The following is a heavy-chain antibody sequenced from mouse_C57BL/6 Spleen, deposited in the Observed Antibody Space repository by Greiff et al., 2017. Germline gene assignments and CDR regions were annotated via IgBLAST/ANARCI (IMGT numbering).Heavy chain of an antibody. Sequence: QVQLQQPGAELVMPGASVKLSCKASGYTFTSYWMHWVKQRPGQGLEWIGEIDPSDSYTNYNQKFKGKSTLTVDKSSSTAYMQLSSLTSEDSAVYYCARSHYYGSSYPYCDYWGQGTTLTVSS. V-gene: IGHV1-69*01. CDR3: ARSHYYGSSYPYCDY. D-gene: IGHD1-1*01. CDR1: GYTFTSYW. CDR2: IDPSDSYT. J-gene: IGHJ2*01.